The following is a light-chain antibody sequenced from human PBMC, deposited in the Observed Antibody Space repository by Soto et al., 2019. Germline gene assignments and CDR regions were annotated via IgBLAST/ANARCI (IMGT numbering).Light chain of an antibody. CDR2: EVN. CDR3: TSFTTSNTWV. CDR1: SSDVGGYNY. V-gene: IGLV2-14*01. Sequence: QSALTQPASVSGSPGQSITISCTGTSSDVGGYNYVSWYQQRPGKAPKLMIYEVNNRPSGVSNRFSGSKSGNTASLTISGLLAEDEADYYCTSFTTSNTWVFGGGTKLTVL. J-gene: IGLJ3*02.